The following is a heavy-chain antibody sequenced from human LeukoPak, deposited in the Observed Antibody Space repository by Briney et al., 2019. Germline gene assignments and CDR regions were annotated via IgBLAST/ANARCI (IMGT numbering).Heavy chain of an antibody. V-gene: IGHV4-4*07. CDR1: GGSISSYY. CDR3: ARGPYGSGSRPVDY. Sequence: PSETLSLTCTFSGGSISSYYWSWIRQPAGKGLEWIGRIYTSGSTNYNPSLKGRVTMSVDTSKNQFSLKLSSVTAADTAVYYCARGPYGSGSRPVDYWGQGTLVTVSS. CDR2: IYTSGST. D-gene: IGHD3-10*01. J-gene: IGHJ4*02.